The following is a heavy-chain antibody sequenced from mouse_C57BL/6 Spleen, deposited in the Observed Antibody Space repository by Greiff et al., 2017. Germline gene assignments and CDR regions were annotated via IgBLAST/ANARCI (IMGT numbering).Heavy chain of an antibody. CDR2: INYDGSST. CDR3: ARVRYYGGYYAMDY. V-gene: IGHV5-16*01. CDR1: GFTFSDYY. Sequence: EVMLVESEGGLVQPGSSMKLSCPASGFTFSDYYMAWVRQVPEKGLEWVANINYDGSSTYYLDSLKSRFIISRDNAKNILYLQMSSLKSEDTATYYCARVRYYGGYYAMDYWGQGTSVTVSS. J-gene: IGHJ4*01. D-gene: IGHD1-2*01.